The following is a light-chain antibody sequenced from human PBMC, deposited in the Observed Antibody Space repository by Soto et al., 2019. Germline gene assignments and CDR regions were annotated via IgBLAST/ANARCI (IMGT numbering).Light chain of an antibody. V-gene: IGLV2-14*01. CDR2: EVS. J-gene: IGLJ1*01. Sequence: QSALTQPASVSGSPGQSITISCTGASGDIGTYDFVSWYQQYPDKAPKYIIYEVSNRPSGVSDRFSGSKSGNTASLTISGLQTEDEADYYCMSYTSSDTYVFGTGTKVTVL. CDR1: SGDIGTYDF. CDR3: MSYTSSDTYV.